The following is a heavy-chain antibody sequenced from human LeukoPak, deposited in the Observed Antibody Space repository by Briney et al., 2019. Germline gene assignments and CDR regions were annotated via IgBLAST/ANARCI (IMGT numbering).Heavy chain of an antibody. D-gene: IGHD6-6*01. J-gene: IGHJ4*02. Sequence: GGSLRLSCAASGFILSSYSINWVRQAPGKGLEWLSYISSSSSAINYADSVKGRFTISRDNAKNSLYLQMNSLRDEDTAVYYCARAAVLDFWGQGTLVTVSS. V-gene: IGHV3-48*02. CDR1: GFILSSYS. CDR3: ARAAVLDF. CDR2: ISSSSSAI.